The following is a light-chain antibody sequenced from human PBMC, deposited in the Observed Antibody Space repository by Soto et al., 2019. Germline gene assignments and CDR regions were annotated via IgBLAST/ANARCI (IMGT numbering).Light chain of an antibody. CDR3: CSYAGSYTYV. J-gene: IGLJ1*01. CDR2: DVS. CDR1: SSDVGGYNY. Sequence: QSALTQPRSVSGSPGQSVTISCTGTSSDVGGYNYVSWYQQHPGKAPKLMIYDVSQRPSGVPDRFSGSKSGNTASLTISGLQSKDEADYYCCSYAGSYTYVFGTGTNVTVL. V-gene: IGLV2-11*01.